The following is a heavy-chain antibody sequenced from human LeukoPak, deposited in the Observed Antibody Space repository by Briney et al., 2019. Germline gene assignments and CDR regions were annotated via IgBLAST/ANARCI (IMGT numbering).Heavy chain of an antibody. J-gene: IGHJ4*02. CDR2: IKSDGSST. CDR1: GFSFSGYW. V-gene: IGHV3-74*01. Sequence: GSLRLSCTTSGFSFSGYWMHWVRQAPGKGLVWVSRIKSDGSSTTYADSVKGRFTISRDNSKNTLYLQMNSLRAEDTAVYYCANPYYYDSSGGVDYWGQGTLVSVSS. D-gene: IGHD3-22*01. CDR3: ANPYYYDSSGGVDY.